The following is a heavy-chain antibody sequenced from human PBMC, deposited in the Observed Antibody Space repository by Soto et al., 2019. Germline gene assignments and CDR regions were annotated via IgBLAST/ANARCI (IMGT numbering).Heavy chain of an antibody. CDR2: IIPIFGTA. CDR3: ARVRAARPICKHWFDP. CDR1: GGTFSSYA. J-gene: IGHJ5*02. V-gene: IGHV1-69*05. Sequence: QVQLVQSGAEVKKPGSSVKVSCKASGGTFSSYAISWVRQAPGQGLEWMGGIIPIFGTANYAQKFQGRVTITPDEFTSTAYLERRSLRSDDTAVYYCARVRAARPICKHWFDPWGQGTLVTVSS. D-gene: IGHD6-6*01.